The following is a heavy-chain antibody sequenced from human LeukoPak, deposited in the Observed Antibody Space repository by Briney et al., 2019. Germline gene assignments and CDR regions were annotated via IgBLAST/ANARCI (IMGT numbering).Heavy chain of an antibody. CDR2: INPNSGGT. V-gene: IGHV1-2*02. D-gene: IGHD3-10*01. J-gene: IGHJ5*02. CDR3: ARDLEIRIITMVRGVIIPYNWFDP. CDR1: GYTFTGYY. Sequence: ASVKVSCKASGYTFTGYYMHWVRQAPGQGLEWMGWINPNSGGTNYAQKFQGRVTMTRDTSISTAYMELSRLRSDDTAVYYCARDLEIRIITMVRGVIIPYNWFDPWGQGTLVTVSS.